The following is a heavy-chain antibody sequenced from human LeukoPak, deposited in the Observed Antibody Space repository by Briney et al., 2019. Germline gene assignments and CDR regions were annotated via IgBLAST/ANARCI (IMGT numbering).Heavy chain of an antibody. J-gene: IGHJ4*02. D-gene: IGHD6-6*01. V-gene: IGHV6-1*01. Sequence: SQTLSLTCAISGDSVSSTSAAWNWFRQSPSRGLEWLGRTYYRSKWYNDYAVSVKSRITINSDTSKSQFSLQLNSVTPDDTAVYYCARYSGSSRVFDYWGQGTLVTVSS. CDR3: ARYSGSSRVFDY. CDR1: GDSVSSTSAA. CDR2: TYYRSKWYN.